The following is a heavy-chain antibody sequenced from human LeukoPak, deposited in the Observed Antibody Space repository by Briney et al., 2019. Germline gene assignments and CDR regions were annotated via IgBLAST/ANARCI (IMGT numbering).Heavy chain of an antibody. CDR2: IYTSGST. CDR3: AREDILTGYFPFSDY. V-gene: IGHV4-4*07. Sequence: SETLSLTCTVSGGSIGSYYWSWIQQPAGKGLEWIGRIYTSGSTDYNPSLKSRVTMSVDMSKNQFSLKLNSLTAADTAVYYCAREDILTGYFPFSDYWGHGTLVTVSS. D-gene: IGHD3-9*01. J-gene: IGHJ4*01. CDR1: GGSIGSYY.